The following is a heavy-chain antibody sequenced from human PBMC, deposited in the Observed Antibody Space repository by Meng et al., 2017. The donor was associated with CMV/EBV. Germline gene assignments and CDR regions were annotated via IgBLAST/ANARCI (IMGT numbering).Heavy chain of an antibody. V-gene: IGHV4-59*01. J-gene: IGHJ5*02. D-gene: IGHD3-3*01. CDR2: IYYSGST. CDR1: GGSISSYY. CDR3: ARKVYDFWNASSWFDP. Sequence: TLSLTCTVSGGSISSYYWSWIRQPPGKGLEWIGYIYYSGSTNYNPSLKSRVTISVDTSKNQFSLKLSSVTAADTAVYYCARKVYDFWNASSWFDPWGQGTLVTVSS.